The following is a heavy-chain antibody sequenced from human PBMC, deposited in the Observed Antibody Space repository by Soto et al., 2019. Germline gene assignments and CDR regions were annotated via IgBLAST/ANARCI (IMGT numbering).Heavy chain of an antibody. CDR2: IYYSEST. D-gene: IGHD2-15*01. CDR1: GGSISSYN. V-gene: IGHV4-59*01. J-gene: IGHJ4*02. CDR3: ARGGSGGNFDY. Sequence: KTSETLSLTCTVSGGSISSYNWSWIRQHPGKGLEWIGYIYYSESTNYNPTHKSRVTISKDTSKNQFSLKLSSVTAAVTAVYYCARGGSGGNFDYWGQGTLVTVSS.